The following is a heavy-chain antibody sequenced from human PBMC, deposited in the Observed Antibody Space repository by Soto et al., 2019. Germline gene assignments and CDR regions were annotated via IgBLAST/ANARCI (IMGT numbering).Heavy chain of an antibody. D-gene: IGHD6-13*01. V-gene: IGHV3-74*01. CDR2: IKSDGSST. J-gene: IGHJ3*02. Sequence: EVQLVESGGGLVQPGGSLRLSCAASGFTFSRYWMHWVRQAPGKGLVWVSRIKSDGSSTTYADSVKGRFTISRDNTKNTLYLQMNSLRAEDTALYYCVRDQGIAATDCYDAFNIWGQGTMVTVSS. CDR1: GFTFSRYW. CDR3: VRDQGIAATDCYDAFNI.